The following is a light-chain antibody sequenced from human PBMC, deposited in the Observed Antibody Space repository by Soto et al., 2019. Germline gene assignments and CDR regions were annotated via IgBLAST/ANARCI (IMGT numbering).Light chain of an antibody. CDR1: QSISSY. V-gene: IGKV1-5*01. CDR3: QHYNSYGT. J-gene: IGKJ1*01. CDR2: AAS. Sequence: DIQMTQSPSSLSASVGERVTITCRASQSISSYLNWFQQKPGKAPKLLIYAASSLPTGVPSRFSGSGSGTEFTLTISSLQPDDFATYYCQHYNSYGTFGQGTKVDIK.